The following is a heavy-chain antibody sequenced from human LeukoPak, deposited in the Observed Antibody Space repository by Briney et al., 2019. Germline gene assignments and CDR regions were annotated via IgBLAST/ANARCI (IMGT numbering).Heavy chain of an antibody. CDR1: GYTFTGYY. CDR2: INPNSGGT. Sequence: ASVKVSCKASGYTFTGYYMHWVRQAPGQGLEWMGWINPNSGGTNYAQKFQGRVTMTRDTSISTAYMELSRLRSDDTAVYYCARDIIFRDDILTGYAYDAFDIWGQGTMVTVSS. CDR3: ARDIIFRDDILTGYAYDAFDI. V-gene: IGHV1-2*02. D-gene: IGHD3-9*01. J-gene: IGHJ3*02.